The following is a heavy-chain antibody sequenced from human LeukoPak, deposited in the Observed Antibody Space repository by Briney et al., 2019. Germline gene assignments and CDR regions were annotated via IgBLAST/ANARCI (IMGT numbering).Heavy chain of an antibody. J-gene: IGHJ1*01. CDR1: GYTLTELS. CDR2: FDPEDVET. V-gene: IGHV1-24*01. D-gene: IGHD2-8*01. Sequence: ASVKVSCKVSGYTLTELSMHWVRQAPGKGLYWMGGFDPEDVETIYAHKFQGRVNMTEDASTDSAYMELSSLRSEDTAVYYCATAPLTYCTNGVCYYFQHWGLGTLVTVSS. CDR3: ATAPLTYCTNGVCYYFQH.